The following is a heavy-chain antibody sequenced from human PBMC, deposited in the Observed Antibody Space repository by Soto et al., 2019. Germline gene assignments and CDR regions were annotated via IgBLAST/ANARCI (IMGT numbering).Heavy chain of an antibody. CDR3: ARARFQVLYGKPYFDS. J-gene: IGHJ4*02. V-gene: IGHV4-31*03. CDR1: GGSITTGGSY. D-gene: IGHD2-2*02. CDR2: IYHSGNT. Sequence: SETLSLTCTVSGGSITTGGSYWSWIRQHPGKGLERIGNIYHSGNTYYNPSLKSRLTISVDTSKNHFSLMVDSVTAADTAVYYCARARFQVLYGKPYFDSWGQGTLVTVS.